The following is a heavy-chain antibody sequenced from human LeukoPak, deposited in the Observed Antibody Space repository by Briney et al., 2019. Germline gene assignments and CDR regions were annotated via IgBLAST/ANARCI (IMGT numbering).Heavy chain of an antibody. CDR3: AKDPGKFWSGHDC. Sequence: GGSLRLSCAASGFTFSSYGMHWVRQAPGKGLEWVAVISYDGSNKYYADSVKGRFTISRDNSKNTLYLQMNSLRGEDTAVYYCAKDPGKFWSGHDCWGQGTLVTVSS. J-gene: IGHJ4*02. D-gene: IGHD3-3*01. CDR1: GFTFSSYG. CDR2: ISYDGSNK. V-gene: IGHV3-30*18.